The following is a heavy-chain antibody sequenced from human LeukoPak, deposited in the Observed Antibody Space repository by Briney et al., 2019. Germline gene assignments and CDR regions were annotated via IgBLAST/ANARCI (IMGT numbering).Heavy chain of an antibody. CDR1: GFTFSQYN. CDR2: ISGSGSDI. J-gene: IGHJ5*02. Sequence: GGSLRLTCAASGFTFSQYNMNWVRQAPGKGLECLSYISGSGSDIYYADSVKGRFTLSRDNGKNSLYLQMNSLRVEDTGVYYCARDPVFSDTSGYYFDPWGQGTLVTVPS. V-gene: IGHV3-48*01. D-gene: IGHD3-22*01. CDR3: ARDPVFSDTSGYYFDP.